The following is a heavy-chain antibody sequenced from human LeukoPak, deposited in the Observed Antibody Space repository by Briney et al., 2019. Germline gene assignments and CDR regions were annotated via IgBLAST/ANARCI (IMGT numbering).Heavy chain of an antibody. J-gene: IGHJ4*02. CDR1: GFTFNTYS. V-gene: IGHV3-21*06. Sequence: GGSLRPSCEASGFTFNTYSMNWARQAPGKGLEWVSSIDSSGGYMFYADSVKGRFIISRDNAKDSLYLQMNSLRVEDTAVYYCLRGDRRDYWGQGTLVTVSS. CDR3: LRGDRRDY. CDR2: IDSSGGYM.